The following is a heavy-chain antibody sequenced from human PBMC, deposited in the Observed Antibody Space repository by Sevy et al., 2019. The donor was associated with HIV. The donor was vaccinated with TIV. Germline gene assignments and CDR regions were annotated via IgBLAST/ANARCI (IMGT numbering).Heavy chain of an antibody. D-gene: IGHD1-26*01. CDR2: ISYDGSNK. CDR1: GFTFSSYG. V-gene: IGHV3-30*18. J-gene: IGHJ5*02. Sequence: GGSLRLSCAASGFTFSSYGMHWVRQAPGKGLEWVAVISYDGSNKYYADSVKGRFTISRDNSKNTLYLQMNSLRAEDTAVYYCAKDYCQSYCGWFDPWGQGTLVTVSS. CDR3: AKDYCQSYCGWFDP.